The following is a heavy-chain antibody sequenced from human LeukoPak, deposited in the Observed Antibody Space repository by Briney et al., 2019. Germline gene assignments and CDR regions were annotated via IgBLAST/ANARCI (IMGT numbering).Heavy chain of an antibody. CDR1: GFTFSSYW. Sequence: GGSLRLSCAASGFTFSSYWMSWVRQAPGKGLEWAANIKQDGSEKYYVDSVKGRFTISRDNAKNSLYLQMNSLRAEDTAVYYCARVPPIGYCSGGSCPNDAFDIWGQGTMVTVSS. D-gene: IGHD2-15*01. V-gene: IGHV3-7*01. J-gene: IGHJ3*02. CDR3: ARVPPIGYCSGGSCPNDAFDI. CDR2: IKQDGSEK.